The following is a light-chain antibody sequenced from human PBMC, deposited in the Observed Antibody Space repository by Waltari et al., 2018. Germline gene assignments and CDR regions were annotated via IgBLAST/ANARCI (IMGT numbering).Light chain of an antibody. Sequence: EIVLTQSPGTLSLSPGERATLSCRASQSVSSNYFAWYQQTPGQAPRLLIYGASSRATGIPDRFSGSGSGTDFTLTISRLEPEGFAVYYCQQYGSSPFTFGPGTNVDIK. CDR1: QSVSSNY. CDR3: QQYGSSPFT. CDR2: GAS. J-gene: IGKJ3*01. V-gene: IGKV3-20*01.